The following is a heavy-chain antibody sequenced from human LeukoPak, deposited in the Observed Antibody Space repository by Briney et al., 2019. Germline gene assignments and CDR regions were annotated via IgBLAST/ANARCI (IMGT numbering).Heavy chain of an antibody. D-gene: IGHD5-24*01. CDR1: SGSVSGYF. V-gene: IGHV4-59*02. Sequence: SETLSLTCSVSSGSVSGYFWTWIRQPPGKRLEWIGYIYYRGDTNYNPSLKSRVTISVDTSKSQFSLTLSSLTAADTAVYYCARDRDGSDYWGQGTLVTVSS. CDR2: IYYRGDT. J-gene: IGHJ4*02. CDR3: ARDRDGSDY.